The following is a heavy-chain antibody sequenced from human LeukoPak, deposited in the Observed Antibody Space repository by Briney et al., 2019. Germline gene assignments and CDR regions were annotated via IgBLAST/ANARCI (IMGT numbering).Heavy chain of an antibody. CDR2: ISRSASSI. J-gene: IGHJ4*02. CDR1: GFTFSTYS. D-gene: IGHD4-17*01. CDR3: ARNDYGDYGTDY. Sequence: NPGGSLRLSCASSGFTFSTYSMSWVRQAPGKGLEWVSYISRSASSIYYADSVKGRFATSRDNAKNSLYLQMNSLRAEDTAIYSCARNDYGDYGTDYWGQGTLVTVSS. V-gene: IGHV3-21*01.